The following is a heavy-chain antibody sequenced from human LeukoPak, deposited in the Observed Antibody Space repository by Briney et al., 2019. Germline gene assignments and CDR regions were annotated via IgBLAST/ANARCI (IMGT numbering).Heavy chain of an antibody. V-gene: IGHV4-39*07. J-gene: IGHJ4*02. D-gene: IGHD4-17*01. CDR3: ARVVHYGDPRGSYFDY. CDR1: GGSISSSSYY. Sequence: SETLSLTCTVSGGSISSSSYYWGWIRQPPGKGLEWIGSIYYSGSTYYNPSLKSRVTISVDTSKNQFSLKLSSVTAADTAVYYCARVVHYGDPRGSYFDYWGQGTLVTVSS. CDR2: IYYSGST.